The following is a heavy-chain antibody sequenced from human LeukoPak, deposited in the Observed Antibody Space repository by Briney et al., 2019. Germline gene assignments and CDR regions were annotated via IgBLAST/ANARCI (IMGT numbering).Heavy chain of an antibody. CDR1: GGSISSYY. CDR2: IYYSGST. D-gene: IGHD3-10*01. J-gene: IGHJ5*02. V-gene: IGHV4-59*12. CDR3: ARGIRLGYGSGRDWFDP. Sequence: SETLSLTCTVSGGSISSYYWSWIRQPPGKGLEWIGYIYYSGSTNYNPSLKSRVTISVDTSKNQFSLKLNSVTAADTAVYYCARGIRLGYGSGRDWFDPWGQGTLVTVSS.